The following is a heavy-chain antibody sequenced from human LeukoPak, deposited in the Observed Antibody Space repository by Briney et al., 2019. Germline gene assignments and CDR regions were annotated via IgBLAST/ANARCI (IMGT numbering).Heavy chain of an antibody. CDR1: GGSISSYS. CDR2: IYYSGST. D-gene: IGHD3-22*01. V-gene: IGHV4-59*01. Sequence: PSETLSLTCTASGGSISSYSWSWIRQPPGKGLEWIGYIYYSGSTNYNPSLKSRLTISVYTSKNQFSLKLSSVTAADTAVYYCARLKYYYDSSGYRAEYFQHWGQGTLVTVSS. CDR3: ARLKYYYDSSGYRAEYFQH. J-gene: IGHJ1*01.